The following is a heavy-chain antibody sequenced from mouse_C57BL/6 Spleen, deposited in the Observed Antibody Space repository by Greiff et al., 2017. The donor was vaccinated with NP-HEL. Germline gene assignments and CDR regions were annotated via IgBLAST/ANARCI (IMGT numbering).Heavy chain of an antibody. J-gene: IGHJ3*01. D-gene: IGHD3-2*02. CDR2: INYDGSST. CDR3: ARDDSSGYPY. Sequence: EVHLVESEGGLVQPGSSMKLSCTASGFTFSDYYMAWVRQVPEKGLEWVANINYDGSSTYYLDSLKSRFIISRDTAKNILYLQMSSLKSEDTATYYCARDDSSGYPYVGQGTLVTVAA. CDR1: GFTFSDYY. V-gene: IGHV5-16*01.